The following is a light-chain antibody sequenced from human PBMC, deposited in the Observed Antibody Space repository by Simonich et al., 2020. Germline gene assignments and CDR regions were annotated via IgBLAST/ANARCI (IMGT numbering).Light chain of an antibody. CDR2: DVS. J-gene: IGLJ3*02. Sequence: QSALTQPASVSGSPGQSITISCTGTSSDVGGYNYVSCYQQHPGKAPKLMIYDVSNRPSGVSNRFSGSKSGNTASLTISGLQAEDEADYYCSSYTSSTWGVFGGGTKLTVL. V-gene: IGLV2-14*03. CDR3: SSYTSSTWGV. CDR1: SSDVGGYNY.